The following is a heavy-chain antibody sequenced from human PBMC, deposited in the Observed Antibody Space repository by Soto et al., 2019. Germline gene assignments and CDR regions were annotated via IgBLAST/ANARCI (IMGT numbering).Heavy chain of an antibody. CDR2: IVPLFGTA. CDR1: GATFGNTA. CDR3: ARDGDPGYSFWSGPLGGGRFDP. J-gene: IGHJ5*02. Sequence: QVQLVQSGAEVKEPGSSVNVSCKASGATFGNTAVTWVRQVPGQGLEWIGGIVPLFGTANYAQKFRGRVTITADESTSTAYMELSSLRTDDTAVYYCARDGDPGYSFWSGPLGGGRFDPWGQGTLVTVSS. V-gene: IGHV1-69*12. D-gene: IGHD3-3*01.